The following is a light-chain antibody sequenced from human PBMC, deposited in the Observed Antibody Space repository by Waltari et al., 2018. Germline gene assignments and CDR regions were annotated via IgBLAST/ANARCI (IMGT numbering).Light chain of an antibody. CDR2: AAS. CDR3: QQSYSTPWT. J-gene: IGKJ1*01. V-gene: IGKV1-39*01. Sequence: IQMTQSQSSLSASLGNRVTTTCRASQSISSYLNWYQQKPGKAPKLLIYAASSLQSGVPSRFSGSGSGTDFTLTISSLQPEDFATYYCQQSYSTPWTFGQGTKVEIK. CDR1: QSISSY.